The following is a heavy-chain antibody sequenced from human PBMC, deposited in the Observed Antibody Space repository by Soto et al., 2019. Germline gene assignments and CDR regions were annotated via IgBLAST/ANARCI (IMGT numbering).Heavy chain of an antibody. CDR3: ARDDLLRGFTAFGPN. D-gene: IGHD3-10*01. V-gene: IGHV3-7*05. CDR1: GFTFSGYW. CDR2: IKHDGSEK. Sequence: VQLVESGGGLVQPGGSLRLSCAASGFTFSGYWMSWVRQAPGKGLEWVANIKHDGSEKYYVDSVKGRFTISRDNAKSSLYLQMNSLRAEDTAVYYCARDDLLRGFTAFGPNWGQGTLVTVSS. J-gene: IGHJ4*02.